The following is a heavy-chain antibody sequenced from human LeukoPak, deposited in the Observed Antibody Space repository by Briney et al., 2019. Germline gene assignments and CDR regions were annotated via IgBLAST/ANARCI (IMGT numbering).Heavy chain of an antibody. Sequence: GGSLRLSCAASGFIFSYYGMNWVRQAPGKGLEWVSYISSSSSTIYYADSVKGRFTLSRDNAKNSLYLQMNSLRDEDTAVYYCAGGRPDYGGNSFDLWGRGTLVTVSS. V-gene: IGHV3-48*02. CDR1: GFIFSYYG. CDR2: ISSSSSTI. CDR3: AGGRPDYGGNSFDL. D-gene: IGHD4-23*01. J-gene: IGHJ2*01.